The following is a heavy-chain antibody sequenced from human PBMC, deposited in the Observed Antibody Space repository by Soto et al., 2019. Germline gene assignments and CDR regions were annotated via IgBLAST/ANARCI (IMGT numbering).Heavy chain of an antibody. J-gene: IGHJ4*02. Sequence: SVKVSCKASGGSFGNSAINWVRQTPGQGLEWLGGFIPVYRTLNYAQKFQGRVTITADESTGTAYMTLSSLASDDTAVYYCATGVIWIGYFTVDSWGQGTPVTVSS. V-gene: IGHV1-69*13. D-gene: IGHD3-3*01. CDR1: GGSFGNSA. CDR2: FIPVYRTL. CDR3: ATGVIWIGYFTVDS.